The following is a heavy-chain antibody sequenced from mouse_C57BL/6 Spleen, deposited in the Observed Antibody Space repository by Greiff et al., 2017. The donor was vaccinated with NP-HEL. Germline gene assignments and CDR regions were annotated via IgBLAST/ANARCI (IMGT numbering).Heavy chain of an antibody. J-gene: IGHJ1*03. CDR2: INPYNGGT. CDR1: GYTFTDYY. D-gene: IGHD2-4*01. V-gene: IGHV1-19*01. CDR3: ARRDDYDGDWYFDV. Sequence: EVKLQESGPVLVKPGASVKMSCKASGYTFTDYYMNWVKQSHGKSLEWIGVINPYNGGTSYNQKFKGKATLTVDKSSSTAYMELNSLTSEDSAVYYCARRDDYDGDWYFDVWGTGTTVTVSS.